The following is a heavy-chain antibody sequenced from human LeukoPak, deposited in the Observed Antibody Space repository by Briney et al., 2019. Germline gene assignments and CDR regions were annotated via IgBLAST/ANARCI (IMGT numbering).Heavy chain of an antibody. Sequence: GGSLRLSCTASGFTFSDYYMSWIRQTPGKGLEWVSYISSSSDTIYYADSVKGRFTISRDNTKNSLYLQMNSLRAEDTAVYYCASVLWFGGIFFDYWGQGTLDTVSS. CDR2: ISSSSDTI. CDR1: GFTFSDYY. V-gene: IGHV3-11*01. D-gene: IGHD3-10*01. CDR3: ASVLWFGGIFFDY. J-gene: IGHJ4*02.